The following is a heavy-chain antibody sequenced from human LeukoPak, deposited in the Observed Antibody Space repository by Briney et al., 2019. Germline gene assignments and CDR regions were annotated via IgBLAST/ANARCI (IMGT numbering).Heavy chain of an antibody. D-gene: IGHD6-13*01. J-gene: IGHJ4*02. CDR3: ARERDQGYSSSQAFDY. V-gene: IGHV4-4*07. Sequence: SETLSLTCTVSGGSISSYYWSWIRQPAGKGLEWIGRIYTSGSTNYNPSLKGRVTMSVDTSKNQFSLKLSSVTAADTAVYYCARERDQGYSSSQAFDYWGQGTLVTVSS. CDR2: IYTSGST. CDR1: GGSISSYY.